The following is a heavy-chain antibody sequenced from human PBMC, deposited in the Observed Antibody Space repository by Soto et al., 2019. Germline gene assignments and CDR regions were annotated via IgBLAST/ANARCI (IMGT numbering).Heavy chain of an antibody. Sequence: SEGLSLTCTVSGGSVSTGSYYWSWIRQPPGKGLEWIGYIYYSGSTNYNPSLKSRVTISVDTSKNQFSLKLSSVTAADTAVYYCARGWSYPYYYDMDVWGQGTTVTVSS. CDR3: ARGWSYPYYYDMDV. CDR2: IYYSGST. J-gene: IGHJ6*02. D-gene: IGHD1-26*01. V-gene: IGHV4-61*01. CDR1: GGSVSTGSYY.